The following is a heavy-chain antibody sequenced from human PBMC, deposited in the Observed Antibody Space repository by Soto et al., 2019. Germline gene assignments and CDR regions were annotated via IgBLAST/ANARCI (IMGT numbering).Heavy chain of an antibody. V-gene: IGHV5-51*01. CDR2: IYPGDSAT. CDR1: GYSFTSFW. CDR3: ARMDSSDLGIDY. D-gene: IGHD3-22*01. J-gene: IGHJ4*02. Sequence: GESLKISCKGSGYSFTSFWIAWVRQMPGKGLEWMGIIYPGDSATTYSPPFQGQVTISADKSISTAYLQWSGLKASDTAMYYCARMDSSDLGIDYWGQGTLGTVS.